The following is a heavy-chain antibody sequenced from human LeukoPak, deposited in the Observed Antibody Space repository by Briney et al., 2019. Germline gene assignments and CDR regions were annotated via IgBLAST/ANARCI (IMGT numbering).Heavy chain of an antibody. CDR3: AKAYNYYDTTDAFDI. CDR2: ISGSGGTT. D-gene: IGHD3-22*01. CDR1: GFTFSTYS. V-gene: IGHV3-23*01. J-gene: IGHJ3*02. Sequence: GGSLRLSCAASGFTFSTYSMNWIRQAPGKGLEWVSGISGSGGTTYYADSVKGRFAISRDNSKNTLYLQMNSLRVEDTSVYYCAKAYNYYDTTDAFDIWGQGTMVTVSS.